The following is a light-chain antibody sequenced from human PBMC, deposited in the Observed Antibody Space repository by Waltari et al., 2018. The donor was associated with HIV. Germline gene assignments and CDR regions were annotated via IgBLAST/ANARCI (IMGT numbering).Light chain of an antibody. Sequence: QSVLTQPPSVSGAPGQRVTISCTGNSSNIGAGYDVHWYQQLPGKAPKLLISDNTNRPSGVPDRFSGSKSGHSASLAITGLRAEDEADYYCQSYPASLTVSLIFGGGTRLTVL. J-gene: IGLJ2*01. CDR1: SSNIGAGYD. V-gene: IGLV1-40*01. CDR2: DNT. CDR3: QSYPASLTVSLI.